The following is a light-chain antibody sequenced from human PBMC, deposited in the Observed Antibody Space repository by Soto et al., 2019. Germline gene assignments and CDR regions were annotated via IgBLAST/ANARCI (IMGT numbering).Light chain of an antibody. J-gene: IGLJ2*01. CDR1: SSDVGSYNL. Sequence: QSVLTQPAPVSGSPGQSITISCTGTSSDVGSYNLVSWYQQHPGKAPKLMIYEVSKRPSGVSNRFSGSKSGNTASLTISGLQAEDEADYYCCSYAGSILFGGGTKLTVL. V-gene: IGLV2-23*02. CDR2: EVS. CDR3: CSYAGSIL.